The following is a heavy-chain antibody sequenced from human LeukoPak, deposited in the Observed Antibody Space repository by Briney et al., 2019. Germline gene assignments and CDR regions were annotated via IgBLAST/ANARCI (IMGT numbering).Heavy chain of an antibody. CDR1: GGSISSSSYY. J-gene: IGHJ4*02. D-gene: IGHD5-18*01. Sequence: PSETLSLTCTVPGGSISSSSYYWGWIRQPPGKGLEWIGSIYYSGSTYYNPSLKSRVTISVDTSKNQFSLKLSSVTAADTAVYYCARVLQYSYGRGGIDYWGQGTLVTVSS. CDR2: IYYSGST. V-gene: IGHV4-39*01. CDR3: ARVLQYSYGRGGIDY.